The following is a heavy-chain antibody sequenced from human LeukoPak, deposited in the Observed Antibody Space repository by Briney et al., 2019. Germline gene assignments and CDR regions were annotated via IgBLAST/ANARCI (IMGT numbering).Heavy chain of an antibody. D-gene: IGHD6-19*01. Sequence: PSETLSLTCTVSGGSIGSGSYYWSWIRQPAGKGLDRIGHIYTSGSTNYNPSLKSRITISVDTSQNQFSLKLSSVTAADTAVYYCARGVAGEVPLFDYWGQGTLVTVSS. CDR3: ARGVAGEVPLFDY. V-gene: IGHV4-61*09. CDR2: IYTSGST. J-gene: IGHJ4*02. CDR1: GGSIGSGSYY.